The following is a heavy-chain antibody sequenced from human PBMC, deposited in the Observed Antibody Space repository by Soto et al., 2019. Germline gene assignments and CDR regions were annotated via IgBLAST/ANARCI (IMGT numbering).Heavy chain of an antibody. CDR1: GFTFSSYG. CDR3: ASGGYCSGGSCYFQDYYYMDV. CDR2: IWYDGSDK. J-gene: IGHJ6*03. V-gene: IGHV3-33*01. D-gene: IGHD2-15*01. Sequence: QVQLVESGGGAVQPGRSLRLSCAASGFTFSSYGMHWVRQAPDKGLEWGAVIWYDGSDKYYPYSVKGRFTISRDTSKNTLYLHMNSLRDEDTAVYYCASGGYCSGGSCYFQDYYYMDVWGKGTTVTVSS.